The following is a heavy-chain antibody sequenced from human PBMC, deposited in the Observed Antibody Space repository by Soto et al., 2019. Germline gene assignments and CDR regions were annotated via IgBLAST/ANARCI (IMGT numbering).Heavy chain of an antibody. Sequence: SETLSLTCAVYGGSLSGYYWSWIRQPPGKGLEWIGEINHSGSTNYNPSLKSRVTISVDTSKNQFSLKLSSVTAADTAVYYCAGDVRYCSSTSCYSPFYYYYGMDVWGQGTTVTVSS. D-gene: IGHD2-2*02. J-gene: IGHJ6*02. CDR2: INHSGST. CDR3: AGDVRYCSSTSCYSPFYYYYGMDV. V-gene: IGHV4-34*01. CDR1: GGSLSGYY.